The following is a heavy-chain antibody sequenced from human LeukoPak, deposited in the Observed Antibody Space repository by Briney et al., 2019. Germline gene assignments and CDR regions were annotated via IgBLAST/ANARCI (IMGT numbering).Heavy chain of an antibody. CDR3: ARHYYDSSGYSVDP. CDR2: IYYSGST. V-gene: IGHV4-39*01. J-gene: IGHJ5*02. Sequence: PSETLSLTCTVSGGSISSGGYYWSWIRQHPGKGLEWIGSIYYSGSTYYNPSLKSRVTISVDTSKNQFSLKLSSVTAADTAVYYCARHYYDSSGYSVDPWGQGTLVTVSS. D-gene: IGHD3-22*01. CDR1: GGSISSGGYY.